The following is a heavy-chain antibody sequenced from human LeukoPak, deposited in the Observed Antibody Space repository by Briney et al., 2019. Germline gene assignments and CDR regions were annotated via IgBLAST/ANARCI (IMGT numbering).Heavy chain of an antibody. Sequence: SKTLSLTRTVSGGSISSYYWSWIRQPPGKGLEWIGYIYYSGSTNYNPSLKSRVTISVDTSKNQFSLKLSSVTAADTAVYYCARFAIVGATPRGLYYYYGMDVWGQGTTVTVSS. V-gene: IGHV4-59*01. J-gene: IGHJ6*02. CDR2: IYYSGST. CDR1: GGSISSYY. D-gene: IGHD1-26*01. CDR3: ARFAIVGATPRGLYYYYGMDV.